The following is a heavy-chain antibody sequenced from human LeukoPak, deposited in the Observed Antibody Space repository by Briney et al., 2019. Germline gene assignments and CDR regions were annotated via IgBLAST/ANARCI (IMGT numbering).Heavy chain of an antibody. V-gene: IGHV3-23*01. Sequence: GGSLRLSCAASGFTFSSSAMNWVRQAPGKGLEWVSGISASGGNTNYADSVKGRFTISRDNSYSTLYLQMNSLRAEDTAVYYCAKTVTSSGYRLDYWGQGTLVTISS. CDR2: ISASGGNT. CDR1: GFTFSSSA. J-gene: IGHJ4*02. CDR3: AKTVTSSGYRLDY. D-gene: IGHD3-22*01.